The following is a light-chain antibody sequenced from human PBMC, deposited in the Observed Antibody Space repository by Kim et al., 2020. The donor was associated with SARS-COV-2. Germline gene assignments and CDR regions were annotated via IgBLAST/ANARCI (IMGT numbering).Light chain of an antibody. Sequence: VALGQTVRITCQGDSLRSYYATWYQQKPGQAPIVVMYGKNNRPSGIPDRFSGASSGNTASLTITGTQAGDEADYYCNSRDSNDNVLFGGGTKLTVL. V-gene: IGLV3-19*01. CDR2: GKN. J-gene: IGLJ2*01. CDR3: NSRDSNDNVL. CDR1: SLRSYY.